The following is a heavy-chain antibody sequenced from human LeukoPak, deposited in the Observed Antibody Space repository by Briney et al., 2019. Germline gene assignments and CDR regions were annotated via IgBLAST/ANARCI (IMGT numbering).Heavy chain of an antibody. V-gene: IGHV3-23*01. J-gene: IGHJ4*02. Sequence: GGSLILSCEASGFLFDTYAMTWVRQAPGKGLEYASTINAVDADTYYADSVKGRFTVSRDNSKNTLYLQMNSLRVDDTAVYYCAKQFLDANWGPGTLVTVSS. CDR1: GFLFDTYA. CDR3: AKQFLDAN. D-gene: IGHD2-21*01. CDR2: INAVDADT.